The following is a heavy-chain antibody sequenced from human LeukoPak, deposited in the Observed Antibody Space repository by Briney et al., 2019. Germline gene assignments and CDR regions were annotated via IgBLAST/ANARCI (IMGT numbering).Heavy chain of an antibody. Sequence: ASVKVSCKASGYTFTGYYMHWVRQAPGQGLEWMGWINPNSGGTNYAQKFQGRVTMTRDTSISTAYMELSRLRSDDTAVYHCARDSSPYCTNGVCFYSFDYWGQGTLVTVSS. V-gene: IGHV1-2*02. CDR3: ARDSSPYCTNGVCFYSFDY. CDR1: GYTFTGYY. J-gene: IGHJ4*02. CDR2: INPNSGGT. D-gene: IGHD2-8*01.